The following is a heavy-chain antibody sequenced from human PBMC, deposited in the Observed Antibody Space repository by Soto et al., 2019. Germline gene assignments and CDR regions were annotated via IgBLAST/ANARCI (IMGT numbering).Heavy chain of an antibody. CDR1: GFTFSSYA. D-gene: IGHD1-26*01. Sequence: GGSLRLSCAASGFTFSSYAMSWVRQAPGKGLEWISSISGSGFKKYYADSVKGRFTISRDNSKSTVYLELNNLSAEDTAVYHCAKNQGVELVPLATVDWFDPWGQGSVVTVSS. CDR2: ISGSGFKK. J-gene: IGHJ5*02. V-gene: IGHV3-23*01. CDR3: AKNQGVELVPLATVDWFDP.